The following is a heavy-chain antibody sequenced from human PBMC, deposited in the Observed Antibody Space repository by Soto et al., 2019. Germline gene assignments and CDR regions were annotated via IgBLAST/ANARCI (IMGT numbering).Heavy chain of an antibody. CDR1: GGSISSYY. D-gene: IGHD3-22*01. V-gene: IGHV4-59*08. Sequence: SETLSLTCTVSGGSISSYYWSWIRQPPGKGLEWIGYIYYSGSTNYNPSLKSRVTISVDTSKNQFSLKLSSVTAADTAVYYCARFYYDSSGYAFDSWGQGTLVTVSS. J-gene: IGHJ4*02. CDR3: ARFYYDSSGYAFDS. CDR2: IYYSGST.